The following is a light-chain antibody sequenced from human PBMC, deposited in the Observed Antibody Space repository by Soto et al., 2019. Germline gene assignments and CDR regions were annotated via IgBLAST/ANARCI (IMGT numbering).Light chain of an antibody. CDR2: AAS. Sequence: DIQMTQSPSSLSASVGYRVTITCRASQSISSYLNWYQQKPGKAPKLLIYAASSLQSGVPSRFSGSGSGKDFTLTISSLQPEDFETYYCQQSYSTPLTFGGGTKVEIK. CDR1: QSISSY. J-gene: IGKJ4*01. V-gene: IGKV1-39*01. CDR3: QQSYSTPLT.